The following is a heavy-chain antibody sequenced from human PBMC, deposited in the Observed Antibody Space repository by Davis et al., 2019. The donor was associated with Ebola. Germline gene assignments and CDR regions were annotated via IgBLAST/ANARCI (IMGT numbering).Heavy chain of an antibody. CDR1: GFNFRRSG. CDR2: ISSGGNDK. D-gene: IGHD5-24*01. J-gene: IGHJ4*02. V-gene: IGHV3-33*01. CDR3: ARDGPNYNLDY. Sequence: GESLKISCGTSGFNFRRSGMHWVRQAPGKGLEWLTFISSGGNDKYYADSVKGRFTISRDDSENTLYLQMNSLTVADTAVFYCARDGPNYNLDYWGQGTLVTVSS.